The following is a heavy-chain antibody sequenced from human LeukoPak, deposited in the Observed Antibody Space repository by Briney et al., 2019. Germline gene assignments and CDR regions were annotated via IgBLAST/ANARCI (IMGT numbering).Heavy chain of an antibody. J-gene: IGHJ4*02. D-gene: IGHD6-13*01. CDR3: AREAAGDPYYFDY. CDR2: ISTDGSST. CDR1: GFTFSSYW. V-gene: IGHV3-74*01. Sequence: GGSLRLSCAVSGFTFSSYWMHWVRQAPGKGLVWVSRISTDGSSTSYADSVKGRFTISRDNAKNTLYLQMNSLRVEDTAVYYCAREAAGDPYYFDYWGQGTLVTVSS.